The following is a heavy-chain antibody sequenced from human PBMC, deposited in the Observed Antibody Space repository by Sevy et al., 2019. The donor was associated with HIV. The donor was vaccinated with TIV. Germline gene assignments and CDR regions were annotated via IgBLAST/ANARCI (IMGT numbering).Heavy chain of an antibody. Sequence: SETLSLTCSVSGGSISSGFYSWTWIRLPAGKGLEWIGHLSTSGTSNYNSSLKSRVTISVDTSKNQFFLKLTSVTAADTAVYYCARDRRNDFNGPAHYLDVWGKGTTVTVSS. D-gene: IGHD2-21*02. CDR3: ARDRRNDFNGPAHYLDV. J-gene: IGHJ6*03. V-gene: IGHV4-61*09. CDR2: LSTSGTS. CDR1: GGSISSGFYS.